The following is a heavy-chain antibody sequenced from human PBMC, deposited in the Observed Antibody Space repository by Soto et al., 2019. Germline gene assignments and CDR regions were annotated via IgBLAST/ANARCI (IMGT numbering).Heavy chain of an antibody. CDR1: GFTFSEYA. J-gene: IGHJ3*02. CDR2: IGGAGSNI. Sequence: SGGSLRLSCAASGFTFSEYAMTWVRQAPGKGLEWVSVIGGAGSNIYYADSVEGRFTVSRDDSKNTLYLRMDSLRVEDTAVYYCAKDFVRRNGVYDAFDIWGPGTMVTVSS. CDR3: AKDFVRRNGVYDAFDI. D-gene: IGHD2-8*01. V-gene: IGHV3-23*01.